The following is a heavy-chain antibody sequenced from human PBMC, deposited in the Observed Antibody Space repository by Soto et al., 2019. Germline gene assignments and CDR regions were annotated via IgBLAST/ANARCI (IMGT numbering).Heavy chain of an antibody. Sequence: ASVKVSCKASGYTFTSYAMHWVRQAPGQRLEWMGWINAGNGNTKYSQKFQGRVTITRGTSASTAYMELSSLRSEDTAVYYCARDGPYYDILTGYKYGMDVWGQGTTVTVSS. CDR1: GYTFTSYA. J-gene: IGHJ6*02. CDR2: INAGNGNT. V-gene: IGHV1-3*01. CDR3: ARDGPYYDILTGYKYGMDV. D-gene: IGHD3-9*01.